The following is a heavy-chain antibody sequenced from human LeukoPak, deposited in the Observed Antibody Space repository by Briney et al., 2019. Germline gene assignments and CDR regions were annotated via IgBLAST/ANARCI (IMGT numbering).Heavy chain of an antibody. D-gene: IGHD3-22*01. V-gene: IGHV3-30*03. CDR1: GFTFSSSG. CDR3: SRSGIVVAAFDY. CDR2: ISYDGSNK. Sequence: GRSLRLSCAASGFTFSSSGMHWVRQAPGKGLEWVAVISYDGSNKYYADSVKGRFTISRDNSKNTLYLQMNSLRAEDTAVYYCSRSGIVVAAFDYWGQGTLVTVSS. J-gene: IGHJ4*02.